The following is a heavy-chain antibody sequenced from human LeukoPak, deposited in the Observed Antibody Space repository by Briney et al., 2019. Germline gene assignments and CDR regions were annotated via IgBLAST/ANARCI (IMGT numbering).Heavy chain of an antibody. V-gene: IGHV4-4*02. D-gene: IGHD1-26*01. Sequence: SGTLSLTCDVSGGSISNTNWWSWVRQPPGQGLEWIGEVSLAGQTNYNPSPNGRVTMSLDESSNQLSLKLTSVTAADTAIYYCSRESGAFCPFGYWGQGTLVIVPS. CDR3: SRESGAFCPFGY. CDR2: VSLAGQT. CDR1: GGSISNTNW. J-gene: IGHJ4*02.